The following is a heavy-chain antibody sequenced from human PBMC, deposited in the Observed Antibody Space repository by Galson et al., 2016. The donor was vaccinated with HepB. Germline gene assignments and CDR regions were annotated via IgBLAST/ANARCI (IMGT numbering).Heavy chain of an antibody. CDR3: ASTLVATSNWFDL. Sequence: QSGAEVKKPGESLKISCKGSGYSFTSYWIAWVRQMPGKGLEWMGIIYPDDSHTIYTPSCQGQVTISAAKSTTTTYLQWGTLKASDSAVYYCASTLVATSNWFDLWGQGTLVTVSS. V-gene: IGHV5-51*01. CDR1: GYSFTSYW. CDR2: IYPDDSHT. J-gene: IGHJ5*02. D-gene: IGHD2-21*02.